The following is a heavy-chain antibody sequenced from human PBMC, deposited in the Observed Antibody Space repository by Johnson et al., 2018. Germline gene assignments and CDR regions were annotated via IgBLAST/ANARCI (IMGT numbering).Heavy chain of an antibody. J-gene: IGHJ6*02. D-gene: IGHD2-15*01. CDR2: TIPLFGTA. CDR3: AGRGCCGGSCYSSRYYGMDV. Sequence: VQLVQSGAEVKKPRASVKVSCKASGGTFSSYAISWVRQAPGQGLAWMGGTIPLFGTANYAQTFQGSVTITADESRSTADMELRSPRSEDTAVYYGAGRGCCGGSCYSSRYYGMDVWGQGTTGSVSS. V-gene: IGHV1-69*01. CDR1: GGTFSSYA.